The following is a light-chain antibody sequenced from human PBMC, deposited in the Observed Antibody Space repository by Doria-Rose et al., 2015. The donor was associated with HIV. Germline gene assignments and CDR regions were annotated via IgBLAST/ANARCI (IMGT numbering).Light chain of an antibody. Sequence: SCTGTSSDVGGYNYVSWYQQHPGKAPKLMISEVSNRPSGVSNRFSGSKSGNTASLTISGLPAEDEADYYCSSFTSSGTPYVFGTGTKVTVL. J-gene: IGLJ1*01. CDR1: SSDVGGYNY. CDR2: EVS. CDR3: SSFTSSGTPYV. V-gene: IGLV2-14*01.